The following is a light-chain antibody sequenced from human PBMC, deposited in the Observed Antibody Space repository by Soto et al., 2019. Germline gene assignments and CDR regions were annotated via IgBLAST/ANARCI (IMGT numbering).Light chain of an antibody. CDR3: QQNDSPPIT. CDR1: QDINIY. CDR2: DAS. V-gene: IGKV1-33*01. J-gene: IGKJ5*01. Sequence: QLTQSPASLFPSVGDRATITCRSTQDINIYLSWYQQQPGTPPNLLIYDASKLEIVAPSWFSGSGAGKHFTFTISSLQTEDIGTYYCQQNDSPPITFGRGTRLETK.